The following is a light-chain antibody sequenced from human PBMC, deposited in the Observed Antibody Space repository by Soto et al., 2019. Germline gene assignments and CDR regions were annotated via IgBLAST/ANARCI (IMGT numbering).Light chain of an antibody. CDR2: GAS. Sequence: EIVLTQSPGTLSLSPGERATLSCRASQSVSSSYLAWYQQKAGQPPRLLIYGASSRATGIPDRFSGRGSGTDFTLTINRLEPEDVAVYYCQQYGGSPPLTFGGGTKVEIK. V-gene: IGKV3-20*01. CDR1: QSVSSSY. J-gene: IGKJ4*01. CDR3: QQYGGSPPLT.